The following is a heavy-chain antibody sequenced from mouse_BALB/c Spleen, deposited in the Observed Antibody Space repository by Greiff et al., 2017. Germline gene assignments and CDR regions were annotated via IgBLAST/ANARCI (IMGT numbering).Heavy chain of an antibody. CDR3: GGGAFAY. J-gene: IGHJ3*01. V-gene: IGHV3-2*02. CDR1: GYSITSDYA. CDR2: ISYSGST. Sequence: EVQLQESGPGLVKPSQSLSLTCTVTGYSITSDYAWNWIRQFPGNKLEWMGYISYSGSTSYNPSLKSRISITRDTSKNQFFLQLNSVTTEDTATYYCGGGAFAYWGQGTLVTVSA.